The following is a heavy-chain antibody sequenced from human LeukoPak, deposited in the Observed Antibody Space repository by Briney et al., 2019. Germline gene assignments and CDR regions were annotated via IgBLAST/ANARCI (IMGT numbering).Heavy chain of an antibody. Sequence: AETLSLTCTVSGGSISSSSYYWGWIRQPPGKGLEWIGSIYYSGSTYYNPSLKSRVTISVDTSKNQFSLKLSSVTAADTAVYYCARLIVIVLMVYAGWFDPWGQGTLVTVSS. CDR2: IYYSGST. CDR1: GGSISSSSYY. D-gene: IGHD2-8*01. V-gene: IGHV4-39*01. J-gene: IGHJ5*02. CDR3: ARLIVIVLMVYAGWFDP.